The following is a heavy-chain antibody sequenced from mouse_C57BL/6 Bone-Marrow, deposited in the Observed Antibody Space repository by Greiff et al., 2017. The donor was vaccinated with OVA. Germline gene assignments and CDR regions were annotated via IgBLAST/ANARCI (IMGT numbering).Heavy chain of an antibody. CDR1: GYTFTDHT. CDR3: ARSYYYGSGGYYFDY. CDR2: IYPRDGST. J-gene: IGHJ2*01. Sequence: VQLQESDAELVKPGASVKLSCKASGYTFTDHTIHWMKQRPEQGLEWIGYIYPRDGSTKYNEKFKGKATLTADKSSSTAYMQLNSLTSEDSAVYFCARSYYYGSGGYYFDYWGQGTTLTVSS. D-gene: IGHD1-1*01. V-gene: IGHV1-78*01.